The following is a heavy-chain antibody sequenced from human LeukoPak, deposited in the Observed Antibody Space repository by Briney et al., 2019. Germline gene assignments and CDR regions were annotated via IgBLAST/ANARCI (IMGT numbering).Heavy chain of an antibody. D-gene: IGHD1-26*01. Sequence: PSETLSLTCAVYGGSFSGYYWSWIRQPPGKGLEWIGEINHSGSTNYNPSLKSRVTISVDTSKNQFSLKLSSVTAADTAVYYCARGDSGSYSYDYWGQGTLVTVSS. CDR2: INHSGST. CDR1: GGSFSGYY. CDR3: ARGDSGSYSYDY. J-gene: IGHJ4*02. V-gene: IGHV4-34*01.